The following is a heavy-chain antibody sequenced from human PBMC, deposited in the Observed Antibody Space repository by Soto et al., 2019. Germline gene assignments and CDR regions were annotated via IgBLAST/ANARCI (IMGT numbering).Heavy chain of an antibody. CDR2: ISYDGTNK. J-gene: IGHJ6*02. CDR3: AREWRGISAGVMDV. D-gene: IGHD3-16*01. V-gene: IGHV3-30-3*01. Sequence: QVQLVESGGGVVQPGRSLRLSCAASGFTLSSYAMHWVRQAPGKGLEWVAVISYDGTNKHYADSVKGRFTISRDNSKNPWYLQMHTPRHEDTAVYYCAREWRGISAGVMDVWGQGTTVTVPS. CDR1: GFTLSSYA.